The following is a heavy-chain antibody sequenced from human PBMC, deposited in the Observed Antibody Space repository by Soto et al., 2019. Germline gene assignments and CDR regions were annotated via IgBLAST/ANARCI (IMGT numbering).Heavy chain of an antibody. CDR2: ISAYNGNT. D-gene: IGHD6-13*01. CDR1: GYTFTSYG. V-gene: IGHV1-18*01. Sequence: ASVKVSCKASGYTFTSYGISWVRQAPGQGLEWMGWISAYNGNTNYAQKLQGRVTMTKDTSTSTADMELRSLRSDGTAVFYCARFFGDRAAAAPRHGMDVWGQGTTVTVSS. CDR3: ARFFGDRAAAAPRHGMDV. J-gene: IGHJ6*02.